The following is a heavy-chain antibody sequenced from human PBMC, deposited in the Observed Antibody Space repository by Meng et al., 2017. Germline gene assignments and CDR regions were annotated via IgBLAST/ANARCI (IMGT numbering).Heavy chain of an antibody. J-gene: IGHJ4*02. Sequence: VQLGECGGGVVAHWGFLRLSCAASGFTVKDYWMPWGRRVPGKGRVWVSRISGDGSITNYADSVKGRFTISRDNAKNTLYLQMNSLRPEDTAVYYCLDEAPRSDYWGQGSLVTVSS. V-gene: IGHV3-74*01. D-gene: IGHD1-1*01. CDR2: ISGDGSIT. CDR3: LDEAPRSDY. CDR1: GFTVKDYW.